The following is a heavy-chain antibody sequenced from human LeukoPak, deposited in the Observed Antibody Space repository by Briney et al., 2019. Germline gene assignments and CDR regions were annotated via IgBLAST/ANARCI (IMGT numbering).Heavy chain of an antibody. CDR3: ARDTDGSGSYKYFQH. CDR1: GFTFSSYS. V-gene: IGHV3-48*01. D-gene: IGHD3-10*01. Sequence: SEGSLRLSCAASGFTFSSYSMNWVRQAPGKGLEWVSYISSSSSTIYYADSVKGRFTISRDNAKNSLYLQMNSLRAEDTAVYYCARDTDGSGSYKYFQHWGQGTLVTVSS. J-gene: IGHJ1*01. CDR2: ISSSSSTI.